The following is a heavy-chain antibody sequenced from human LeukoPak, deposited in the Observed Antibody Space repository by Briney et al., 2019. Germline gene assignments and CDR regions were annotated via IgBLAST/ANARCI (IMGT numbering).Heavy chain of an antibody. CDR3: AQRATGG. D-gene: IGHD1-26*01. CDR2: ISSNGGST. V-gene: IGHV3-64*01. CDR1: GFTFSSYA. J-gene: IGHJ4*02. Sequence: GGSLRLSCAASGFTFSSYAMHWVRQAPGKGLEYVSAISSNGGSTYYANSVKGRFTISRDNSKNTLYLQMGSLRAEDMAVYYCAQRATGGWGQGTLVTVSS.